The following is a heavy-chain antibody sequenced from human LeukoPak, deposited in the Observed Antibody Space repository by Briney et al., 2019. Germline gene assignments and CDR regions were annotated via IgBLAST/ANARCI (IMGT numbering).Heavy chain of an antibody. CDR3: AKDYYDSSGYSPFDY. CDR1: GFIFSHYG. D-gene: IGHD3-22*01. J-gene: IGHJ4*02. CDR2: IQYDGSNK. V-gene: IGHV3-30*02. Sequence: GGSLRLSCAASGFIFSHYGMHWVRQAPGKGLEWVAFIQYDGSNKYYADSVKGRFTISRDNSKNTLYLQMNSLRAEDTAVYYCAKDYYDSSGYSPFDYWGQGTLVTVSS.